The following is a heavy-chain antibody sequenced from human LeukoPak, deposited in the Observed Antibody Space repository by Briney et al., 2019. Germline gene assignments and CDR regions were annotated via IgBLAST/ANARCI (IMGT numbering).Heavy chain of an antibody. CDR3: ARDEGYCSGGSCYYWFDP. Sequence: GASVKVSCKASGYTFKSHGISWVRQAPGQGLEWMGWISVYNGNTNYAQKFQGRVTMTTDTSTSTAYMELRSLRSDDTAVYYCARDEGYCSGGSCYYWFDPWGQGTLVTVSS. CDR2: ISVYNGNT. V-gene: IGHV1-18*04. D-gene: IGHD2-15*01. J-gene: IGHJ5*02. CDR1: GYTFKSHG.